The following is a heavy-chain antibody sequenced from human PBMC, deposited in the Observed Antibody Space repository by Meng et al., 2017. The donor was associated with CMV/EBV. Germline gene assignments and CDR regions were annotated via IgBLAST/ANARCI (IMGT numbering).Heavy chain of an antibody. CDR3: AKHGDYNWFDP. V-gene: IGHV4-31*11. D-gene: IGHD3-3*01. Sequence: TVAVSGGSISTGRYYWSWIRQGPGKGLEWIGYIYYSGSTFYNPSLKSRVTMSIDTSKNQFSMNLRSVTAADTAIYYCAKHGDYNWFDPWGQGTLVTVSS. CDR2: IYYSGST. CDR1: GGSISTGRYY. J-gene: IGHJ5*02.